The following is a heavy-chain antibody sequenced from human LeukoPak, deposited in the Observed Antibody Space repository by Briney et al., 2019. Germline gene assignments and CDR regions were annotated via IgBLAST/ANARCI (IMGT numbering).Heavy chain of an antibody. D-gene: IGHD1-7*01. Sequence: PSGTLSLTCAVSGGSISSSNWWSWVRQPPGKGLEWIGEMYHSGSTNYNPSLKSRVTISVDKSKNQFSLKLSSVTAADTAVYYCARVPWNSPSPYYYMDVWGKGTTVTVSS. J-gene: IGHJ6*03. CDR1: GGSISSSNW. CDR2: MYHSGST. CDR3: ARVPWNSPSPYYYMDV. V-gene: IGHV4-4*02.